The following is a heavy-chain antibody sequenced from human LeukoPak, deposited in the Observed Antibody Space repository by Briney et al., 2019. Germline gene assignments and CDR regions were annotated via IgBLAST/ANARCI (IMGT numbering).Heavy chain of an antibody. J-gene: IGHJ4*02. CDR3: ARELFSSGWRIDY. D-gene: IGHD6-19*01. V-gene: IGHV3-30*14. Sequence: GRSLRFSCAASGFTFSSYAMHWVRQAPGKGLEWVAVISYDGSNKYYADSVKGQFTISRDNSKNTLYLEMNSLRAEDTAVYCCARELFSSGWRIDYWGQGTLVTVSS. CDR1: GFTFSSYA. CDR2: ISYDGSNK.